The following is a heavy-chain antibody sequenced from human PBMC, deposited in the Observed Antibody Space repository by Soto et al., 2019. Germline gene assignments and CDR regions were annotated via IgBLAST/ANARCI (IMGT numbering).Heavy chain of an antibody. CDR3: ARDLSWNQADY. D-gene: IGHD1-1*01. CDR2: IKTDGTVT. V-gene: IGHV3-74*03. CDR1: GFTFSSRW. J-gene: IGHJ4*02. Sequence: PGGSLRLSCAASGFTFSSRWMHWFRQAPGEGLVWVSHIKTDGTVTKYADSVKGRFTISRDNAKNTLYLQMNSLRAEDTAVYYCARDLSWNQADYWGQGTLVTVSS.